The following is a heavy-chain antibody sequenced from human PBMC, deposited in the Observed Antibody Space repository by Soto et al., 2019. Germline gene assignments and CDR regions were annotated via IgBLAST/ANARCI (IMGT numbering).Heavy chain of an antibody. D-gene: IGHD5-18*01. CDR3: TSRTAMGPLGYYYYGMDV. J-gene: IGHJ6*02. Sequence: GSLRLSCTASGFTFGDYAMSWVRQAPGKGLEWVGFIRSKAYGGTTEYAASVKGRFTISRDDSKSIAYLQMNSLKTEDTAVYYCTSRTAMGPLGYYYYGMDVWGQGTTVTVSS. V-gene: IGHV3-49*04. CDR2: IRSKAYGGTT. CDR1: GFTFGDYA.